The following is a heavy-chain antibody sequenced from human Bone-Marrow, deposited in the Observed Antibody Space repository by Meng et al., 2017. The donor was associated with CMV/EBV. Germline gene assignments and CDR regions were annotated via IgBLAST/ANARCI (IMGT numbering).Heavy chain of an antibody. V-gene: IGHV3-21*01. CDR3: ARDLKDIVVVPAAIIPPSDYYYGMDV. D-gene: IGHD2-2*02. CDR1: GFTFSSYS. J-gene: IGHJ6*02. CDR2: ISSSSSYI. Sequence: GESLKISCAASGFTFSSYSMNWVRQAPGKGLEWVSSISSSSSYIYYADSVKGRFTIPRDNAKNSLYLQMNSLRAEDTAVYYCARDLKDIVVVPAAIIPPSDYYYGMDVWGQGTTVTVS.